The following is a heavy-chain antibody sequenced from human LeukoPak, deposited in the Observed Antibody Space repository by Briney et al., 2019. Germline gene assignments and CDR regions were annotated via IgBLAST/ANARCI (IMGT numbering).Heavy chain of an antibody. V-gene: IGHV3-9*01. CDR1: GFTFDDYA. D-gene: IGHD3-22*01. CDR3: ARAHYYDSSGYYPYYFDY. J-gene: IGHJ4*02. Sequence: GRSLRLSCAASGFTFDDYAMHWVRQAPGKGLEWVSGISWNSGSIGYADSVKGRFTISRDNSKNTLYLQMNSLRAEDTAVYYCARAHYYDSSGYYPYYFDYWGQGTLVTLSS. CDR2: ISWNSGSI.